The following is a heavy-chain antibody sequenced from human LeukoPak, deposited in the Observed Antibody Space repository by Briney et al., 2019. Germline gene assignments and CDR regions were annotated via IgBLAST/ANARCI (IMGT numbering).Heavy chain of an antibody. D-gene: IGHD3-16*01. CDR3: HTIWGRVTRFDF. V-gene: IGHV3-15*06. J-gene: IGHJ4*02. CDR1: GFTFRSAW. CDR2: IKSKADAGPP. Sequence: WGSLRLSCAASGFTFRSAWMSWVRKAPGKGLEWVGLIKSKADAGPPYYPAPMNGRFTISRDDSEDTVCFQMYSLETEVPGKFYWHTIWGRVTRFDFWGQGTLVTVSP.